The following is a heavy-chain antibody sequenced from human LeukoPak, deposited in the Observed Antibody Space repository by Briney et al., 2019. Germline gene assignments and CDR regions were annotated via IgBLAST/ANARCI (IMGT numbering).Heavy chain of an antibody. Sequence: PSETLSLTCAVSGGSISSGGYSGSWIRQPPGKGLEWIGYIYHSGSTYYNPSLKSRVTISVDRSKNQFSLKLSSVTAADTAVYYCASLKDGYSTFDYWGQGTLVTVSS. D-gene: IGHD5-24*01. CDR2: IYHSGST. CDR1: GGSISSGGYS. V-gene: IGHV4-30-2*01. J-gene: IGHJ4*02. CDR3: ASLKDGYSTFDY.